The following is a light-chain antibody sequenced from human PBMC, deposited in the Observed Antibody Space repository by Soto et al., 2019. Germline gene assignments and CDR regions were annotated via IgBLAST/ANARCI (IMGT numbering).Light chain of an antibody. V-gene: IGKV3-15*01. CDR2: GAS. J-gene: IGKJ1*01. CDR1: QSVSRY. Sequence: EIVMTQSPATLSVSPGDRVTLSCRASQSVSRYLAWYQQNHGQAPRLLIFGASTRATGIPARFSGSGSETECTLTISSLQSEDFALYYCQQYNHWPRTFGQGTKVEIK. CDR3: QQYNHWPRT.